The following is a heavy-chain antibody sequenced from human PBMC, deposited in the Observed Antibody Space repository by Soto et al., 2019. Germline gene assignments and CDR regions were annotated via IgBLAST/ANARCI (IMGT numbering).Heavy chain of an antibody. CDR1: GGSISSSSYY. V-gene: IGHV4-39*01. CDR3: ALEDCSSTSCYASPDY. CDR2: IYYSGST. Sequence: SETLSLTCTVSGGSISSSSYYWGWIRQPPGKGLEWIGSIYYSGSTYYNPSLKSRVTMSVDTSKNQFSLKLSSVTAADTAVYYCALEDCSSTSCYASPDYWGQGTLVTASS. D-gene: IGHD2-2*01. J-gene: IGHJ4*02.